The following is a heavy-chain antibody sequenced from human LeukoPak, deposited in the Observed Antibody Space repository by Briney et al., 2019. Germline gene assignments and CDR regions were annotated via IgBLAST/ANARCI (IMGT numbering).Heavy chain of an antibody. Sequence: ASVKVSCKASGYTFTGYYMHWVRQAPGQGLEWMGWINPNSGGTNYAQKFQGRVTMTRDTSISTAYMELSRLRSDDTAVYYCARISEVGYSSGWHDYWGQGTLVTVSS. CDR1: GYTFTGYY. CDR3: ARISEVGYSSGWHDY. J-gene: IGHJ4*02. D-gene: IGHD6-19*01. CDR2: INPNSGGT. V-gene: IGHV1-2*02.